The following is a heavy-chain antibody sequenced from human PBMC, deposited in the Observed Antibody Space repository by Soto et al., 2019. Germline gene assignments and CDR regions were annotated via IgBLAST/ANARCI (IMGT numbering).Heavy chain of an antibody. CDR3: ARDFRATEKVDYGMDV. Sequence: SETLSLTCAVSGGSISSSNWWSWVRQPPGKGLEWIGEIYHSGSTNYNPSLKSRVTISVDKSKNQFSLKLSSVTAADTAVYYCARDFRATEKVDYGMDVWGQGTTVTVSS. J-gene: IGHJ6*02. V-gene: IGHV4-4*02. CDR2: IYHSGST. CDR1: GGSISSSNW.